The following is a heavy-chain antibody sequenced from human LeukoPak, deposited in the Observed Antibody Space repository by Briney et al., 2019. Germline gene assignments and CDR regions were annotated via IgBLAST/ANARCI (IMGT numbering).Heavy chain of an antibody. J-gene: IGHJ5*02. V-gene: IGHV4-34*01. D-gene: IGHD3-10*01. CDR3: ARDASLVRGVTWFDP. CDR1: GGSFSGYY. Sequence: PSETLSLTCAVYGGSFSGYYWGWIRQPPGKGLEWIGNIYYSGRTYYNPSLESRVSISVDTSKNQFSLSLPSVTAADTAVYYCARDASLVRGVTWFDPWGQGTLVTVSS. CDR2: IYYSGRT.